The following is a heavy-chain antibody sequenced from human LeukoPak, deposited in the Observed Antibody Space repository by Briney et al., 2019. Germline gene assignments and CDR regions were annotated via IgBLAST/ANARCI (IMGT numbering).Heavy chain of an antibody. D-gene: IGHD3-10*01. Sequence: PGGSLRLSCAASGFSSSSYAMSWVRQAPGKGLEWVSVIYSGGTTHYADSVKGRFTISRDNSKNTLYLQMNSLRAEDTAVYYCARGPYGSSGTPDAFDIWGQGTMVTVSS. CDR2: IYSGGTT. CDR3: ARGPYGSSGTPDAFDI. V-gene: IGHV3-66*01. J-gene: IGHJ3*02. CDR1: GFSSSSYA.